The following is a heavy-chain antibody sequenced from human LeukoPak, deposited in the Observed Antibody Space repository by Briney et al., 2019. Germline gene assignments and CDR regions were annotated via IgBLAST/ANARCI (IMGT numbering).Heavy chain of an antibody. CDR3: ARYSSGNFDY. CDR2: IYSVGST. V-gene: IGHV3-53*01. J-gene: IGHJ4*02. D-gene: IGHD3-22*01. Sequence: HPGGSLRFSCAASGFTVSSNYMSWVRQAPGKGLERVSVIYSVGSTYYSDSVKGLFTISRDNSKNTLYLQMNSLRAEDTAVSYCARYSSGNFDYWGQGTLVTVSS. CDR1: GFTVSSNY.